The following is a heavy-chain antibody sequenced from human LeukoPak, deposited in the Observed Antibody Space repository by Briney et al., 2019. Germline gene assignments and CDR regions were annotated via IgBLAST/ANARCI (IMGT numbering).Heavy chain of an antibody. CDR1: GYTFTGFY. V-gene: IGHV1-2*02. J-gene: IGHJ5*02. Sequence: ASVKVSCKASGYTFTGFYMHWVRQAPGQGLEWMGWINPNSDGTNYAQKFQGRVTMTSDTSISTAYMELSSLRSDDTAVYYCARGDCSSITCYYSDDWFDPWGQGTLVTVFS. CDR3: ARGDCSSITCYYSDDWFDP. D-gene: IGHD2-2*01. CDR2: INPNSDGT.